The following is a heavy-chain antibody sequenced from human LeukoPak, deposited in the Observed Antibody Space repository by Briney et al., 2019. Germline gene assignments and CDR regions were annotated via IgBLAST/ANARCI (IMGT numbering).Heavy chain of an antibody. J-gene: IGHJ4*02. CDR2: IRSKAYGGTT. V-gene: IGHV3-49*04. D-gene: IGHD4-11*01. Sequence: GGSLRLSCTASGFTFGDYAMGWVRQAPGKGLEWVGFIRSKAYGGTTEYAASVKGRFTISRDDSKSIAYLQMNSLKTEDTAVYYCTRGHSNFDYWGQGTLVTVSS. CDR1: GFTFGDYA. CDR3: TRGHSNFDY.